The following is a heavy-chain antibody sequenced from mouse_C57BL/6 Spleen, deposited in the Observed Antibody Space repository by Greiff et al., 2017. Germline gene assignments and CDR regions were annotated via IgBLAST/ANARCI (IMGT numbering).Heavy chain of an antibody. CDR3: ARRDSSGYWFAY. D-gene: IGHD3-2*02. CDR1: GFTFSDYG. Sequence: DVMLVESGGGLVKPGGSLKLSCAASGFTFSDYGMHWVRQAPEKGLEWVAYISSGSSTIYYADTVKGRFTISRDNAKNTLFLQMTSLRSEDTAMYYCARRDSSGYWFAYWGQGTLVTVSA. V-gene: IGHV5-17*01. J-gene: IGHJ3*01. CDR2: ISSGSSTI.